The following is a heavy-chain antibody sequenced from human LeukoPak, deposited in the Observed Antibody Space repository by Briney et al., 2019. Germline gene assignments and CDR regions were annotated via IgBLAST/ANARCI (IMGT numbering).Heavy chain of an antibody. Sequence: GGSLRLSCAASGFTFSSYGMHWVRQAPGKGLEWVAVIWYDGSNKYYADSVKGRFTISRDNSKNTLYLQMNSLRVEDTAVYYCVKGSSSSRPYYFDYWGPGTLVTVSS. D-gene: IGHD6-6*01. CDR2: IWYDGSNK. J-gene: IGHJ4*02. CDR3: VKGSSSSRPYYFDY. V-gene: IGHV3-33*06. CDR1: GFTFSSYG.